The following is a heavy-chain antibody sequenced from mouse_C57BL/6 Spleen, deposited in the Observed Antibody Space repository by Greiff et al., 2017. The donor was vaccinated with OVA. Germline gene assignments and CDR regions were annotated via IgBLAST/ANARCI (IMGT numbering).Heavy chain of an antibody. Sequence: EVMLVESGGGLVKPGGSLKLSCAASGFTFSDYGMHWVRQAPEKGLEWVAYISSGSSTIYYADTVKGRFTISRDNAKNTLFLQMTSLRSEDTAMYYCANYYGSLLFAYWGQGTLVTVSA. J-gene: IGHJ3*01. CDR1: GFTFSDYG. CDR3: ANYYGSLLFAY. D-gene: IGHD1-1*01. CDR2: ISSGSSTI. V-gene: IGHV5-17*01.